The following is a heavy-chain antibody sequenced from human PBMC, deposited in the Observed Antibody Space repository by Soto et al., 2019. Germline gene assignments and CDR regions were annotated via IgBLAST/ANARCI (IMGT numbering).Heavy chain of an antibody. CDR1: GGTFSSYA. J-gene: IGHJ6*02. V-gene: IGHV1-69*13. D-gene: IGHD3-22*01. CDR2: IIPIFGTA. CDR3: ARDRTMIVVALSYYYYGMDV. Sequence: SVKVSCKASGGTFSSYAISWVRQAPGQGLEWMGGIIPIFGTANYAQKFQGRVTITADESTSTAYMELSSLRSEDTAVYYCARDRTMIVVALSYYYYGMDVWGQGTTVTVPS.